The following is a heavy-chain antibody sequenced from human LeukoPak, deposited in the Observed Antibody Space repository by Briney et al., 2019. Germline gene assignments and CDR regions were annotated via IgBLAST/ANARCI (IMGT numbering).Heavy chain of an antibody. J-gene: IGHJ4*02. Sequence: SETLSLTCTVSGGSVNSGSYSWTWIRQPPGKGLEWIGYISDSGNTNYNPSLKSRVTMSMDTSKNQFSLKPSSVTAADTAVYYCARVSIYDILTGYYLGGATFDYWGQGTLVTVSS. V-gene: IGHV4-61*01. CDR1: GGSVNSGSYS. CDR2: ISDSGNT. CDR3: ARVSIYDILTGYYLGGATFDY. D-gene: IGHD3-9*01.